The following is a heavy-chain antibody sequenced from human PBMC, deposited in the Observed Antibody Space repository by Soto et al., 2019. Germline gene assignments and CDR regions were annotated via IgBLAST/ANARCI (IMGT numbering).Heavy chain of an antibody. J-gene: IGHJ6*02. CDR2: LSFDDHKQ. CDR1: GFTFSSYG. CDR3: AKAPTGSYSYFYGMDV. D-gene: IGHD3-10*01. V-gene: IGHV3-30*18. Sequence: QAQLVESGGDVVQPGRSLRLSCEASGFTFSSYGMHWVRQSPGKGLEWVAVLSFDDHKQYYADSVKGRFNITRDNSKNTLHLQMNSLRPEDTAVYYCAKAPTGSYSYFYGMDVWGQGTTVIVSS.